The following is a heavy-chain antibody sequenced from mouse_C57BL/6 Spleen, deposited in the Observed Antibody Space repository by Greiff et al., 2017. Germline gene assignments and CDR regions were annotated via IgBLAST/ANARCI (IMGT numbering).Heavy chain of an antibody. V-gene: IGHV1-69*01. J-gene: IGHJ1*03. CDR2: IDPSDSYT. D-gene: IGHD2-1*01. Sequence: QVQLQQPGAELVMPGASVKLSCKASGYTFTSYWMHWVKQRPGQGLEWIGEIDPSDSYTNYNQKFKGKSTLTVAKSSSTAYMQLSSLTAEDSAVYYCARKEYGNCVDWYCDVWGTGTTVTVSS. CDR1: GYTFTSYW. CDR3: ARKEYGNCVDWYCDV.